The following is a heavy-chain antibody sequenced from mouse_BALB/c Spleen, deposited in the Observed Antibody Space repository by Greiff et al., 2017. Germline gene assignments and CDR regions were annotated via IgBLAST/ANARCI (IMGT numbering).Heavy chain of an antibody. CDR3: VRDRGDYDEDYYAMDY. J-gene: IGHJ4*01. Sequence: QVQLKESGPGLVAPSQSLSITCTVSGFSLTSYDISWIRQPPGKGLEWLGVIWTGGGTNYNSAFMSRLSISKDNSKSQVFLKMNSLQTDDTAIYYCVRDRGDYDEDYYAMDYWGQGTSVTVSS. V-gene: IGHV2-9-2*01. CDR2: IWTGGGT. CDR1: GFSLTSYD. D-gene: IGHD2-4*01.